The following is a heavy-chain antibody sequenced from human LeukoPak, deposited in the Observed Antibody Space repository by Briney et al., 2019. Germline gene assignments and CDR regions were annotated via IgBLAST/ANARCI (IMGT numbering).Heavy chain of an antibody. Sequence: GGSLRLSCAASGFTFSSYAMHWVRQAPGKGLEWVAVISYDGSNKYYADSVKGRFTISRDNSKNTLYLQMNSLRAEDTAVYYCARDPGGGFHPRYGMDVWGQGTTVTVSS. V-gene: IGHV3-30*04. CDR2: ISYDGSNK. CDR3: ARDPGGGFHPRYGMDV. D-gene: IGHD2-15*01. CDR1: GFTFSSYA. J-gene: IGHJ6*02.